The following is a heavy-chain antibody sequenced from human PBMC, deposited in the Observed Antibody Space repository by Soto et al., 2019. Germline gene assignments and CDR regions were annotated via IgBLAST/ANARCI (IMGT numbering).Heavy chain of an antibody. CDR1: GFTFSSYG. CDR3: AKDLGGRWIPDYFDH. CDR2: ISYDGTST. Sequence: QVQLVESGGGVVQPGRSLRLSCAASGFTFSSYGMHWVRQAPGKGLEWVAVISYDGTSTDFADSVKGRFTISRDNSKNTLYLEMNSLRAEDTAVYYCAKDLGGRWIPDYFDHWGQGTLVTVSS. J-gene: IGHJ4*02. V-gene: IGHV3-30*18. D-gene: IGHD3-16*01.